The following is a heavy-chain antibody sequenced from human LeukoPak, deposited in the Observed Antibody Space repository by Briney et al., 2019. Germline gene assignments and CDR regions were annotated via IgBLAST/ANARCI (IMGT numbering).Heavy chain of an antibody. V-gene: IGHV3-21*01. CDR2: ISSSSSYI. J-gene: IGHJ3*02. CDR3: ARVPTITYYYDSSGSNAFDI. CDR1: GFTFSSYS. Sequence: SGGSLRLSCAASGFTFSSYSMNWVRRAPGKGLEWVSSISSSSSYIYYADSVKGRFTISRDNAKNSLYLQMNSLRAEDTAVYYCARVPTITYYYDSSGSNAFDIWGQGTMVTVSS. D-gene: IGHD3-22*01.